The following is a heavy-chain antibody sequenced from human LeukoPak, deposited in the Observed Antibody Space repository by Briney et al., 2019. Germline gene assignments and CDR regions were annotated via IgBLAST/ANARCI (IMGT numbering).Heavy chain of an antibody. CDR3: TTDGVGVEGATYDN. D-gene: IGHD1-26*01. V-gene: IGHV3-15*01. Sequence: GGSLRLSCAASGFTFINAWMAWVRQAPGKGLEWVCRIKAKAHGGTIEYAAPVKGRFTISRDDSKNTLYLQMTSLKTEDTAVYYCTTDGVGVEGATYDNWGQGTLVSVSS. J-gene: IGHJ4*02. CDR1: GFTFINAW. CDR2: IKAKAHGGTI.